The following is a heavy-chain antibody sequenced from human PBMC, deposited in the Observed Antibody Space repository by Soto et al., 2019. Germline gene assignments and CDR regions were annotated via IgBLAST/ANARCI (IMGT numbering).Heavy chain of an antibody. CDR3: ARAKYYYGSGSPNWFDP. J-gene: IGHJ5*02. CDR2: INPSGGST. Sequence: ASVKVSCKASGYTFTSYYMHWVRQAPGQGLEWMGIINPSGGSTSYAQKFQGRVTMTRDTSTSTVYMELSSLRSEDTAVYYCARAKYYYGSGSPNWFDPCGQGTLVTVSS. D-gene: IGHD3-10*01. CDR1: GYTFTSYY. V-gene: IGHV1-46*03.